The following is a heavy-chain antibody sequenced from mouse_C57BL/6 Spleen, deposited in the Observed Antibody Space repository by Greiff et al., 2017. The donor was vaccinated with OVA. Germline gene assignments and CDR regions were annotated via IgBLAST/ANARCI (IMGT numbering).Heavy chain of an antibody. Sequence: VKLMESGPELVKPGASVKISCKASGYAFSSSWMNWVKQRPGKGLEWIGRIYPGDGDTNYNGKFKGKATLTADKSSSTAYMQLSSLTSEDSAVYFCASTGTLDDWGKGTTLTVSS. CDR1: GYAFSSSW. J-gene: IGHJ2*01. CDR2: IYPGDGDT. CDR3: ASTGTLDD. V-gene: IGHV1-82*01. D-gene: IGHD4-1*02.